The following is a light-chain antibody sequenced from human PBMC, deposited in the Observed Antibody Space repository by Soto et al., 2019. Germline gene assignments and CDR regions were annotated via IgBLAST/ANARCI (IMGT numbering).Light chain of an antibody. CDR2: GAS. CDR3: QQYGSSPTWT. V-gene: IGKV3-20*01. Sequence: TQSPSSLSASVGDRGTITCRASQSVSSYLAWYQQKPGQAPRLLIYGASTRATGIPDRFSGSGSGTDFTLTISRLESEDSAVYYCQQYGSSPTWTFGQGTKVDIK. CDR1: QSVSSY. J-gene: IGKJ1*01.